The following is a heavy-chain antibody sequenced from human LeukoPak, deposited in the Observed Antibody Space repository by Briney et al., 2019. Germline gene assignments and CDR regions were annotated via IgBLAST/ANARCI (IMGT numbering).Heavy chain of an antibody. J-gene: IGHJ4*02. CDR1: GGSISSSSNW. V-gene: IGHV4-4*02. D-gene: IGHD5-18*01. CDR2: IYHTGST. CDR3: ARGGGYSYGTTYY. Sequence: PSETLSLTCTVSGGSISSSSNWWSWVRQPPGKGLEWIGEIYHTGSTNYNPSLKSRVTISVDKSKNQFSLKLISVTAADTAVYYCARGGGYSYGTTYYWGQGTLVTVSS.